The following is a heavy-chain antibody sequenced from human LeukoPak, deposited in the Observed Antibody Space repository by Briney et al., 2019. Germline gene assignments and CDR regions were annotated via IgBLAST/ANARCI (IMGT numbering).Heavy chain of an antibody. Sequence: ASVKVYCKASGYTFTSYGISWVRQAPGQGLEWMGWISAYNGNTNYAQKLQGRVTMTTDTSTSTAYMELRSLRSDDTAVYYCARESYDILTGYSYYYYGMDVWGQGTTVTVSS. CDR3: ARESYDILTGYSYYYYGMDV. V-gene: IGHV1-18*01. CDR2: ISAYNGNT. CDR1: GYTFTSYG. J-gene: IGHJ6*02. D-gene: IGHD3-9*01.